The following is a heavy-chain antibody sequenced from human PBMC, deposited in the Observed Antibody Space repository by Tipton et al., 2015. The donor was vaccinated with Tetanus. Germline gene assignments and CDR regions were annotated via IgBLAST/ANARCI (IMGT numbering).Heavy chain of an antibody. CDR1: GFTVSNSY. D-gene: IGHD6-19*01. V-gene: IGHV3-66*03. J-gene: IGHJ4*02. CDR2: IFNYGGT. CDR3: ARDPNRSGWYPAYFDF. Sequence: SLRLSCAASGFTVSNSYVTWVRQAPGKGLEWVSSIFNYGGTYSADSVKGRFTISRDNSKNTLFLQMNSLRTEDTAFYYCARDPNRSGWYPAYFDFWGQGTLVTVSS.